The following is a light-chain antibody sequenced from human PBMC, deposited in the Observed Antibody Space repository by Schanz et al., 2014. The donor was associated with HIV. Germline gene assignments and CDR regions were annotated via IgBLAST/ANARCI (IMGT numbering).Light chain of an antibody. CDR2: ANN. V-gene: IGLV1-44*01. Sequence: QSVLTQPPSASGTPGQTVSISCSGSSSNVGSNTVNWYQHLPGTAPQLLMYANNQRASGVPDRFSGSGSGTSASLAITGLRSEDEADYYCAAWDGSLNVWVFGGGTKLTVL. CDR1: SSNVGSNT. J-gene: IGLJ3*02. CDR3: AAWDGSLNVWV.